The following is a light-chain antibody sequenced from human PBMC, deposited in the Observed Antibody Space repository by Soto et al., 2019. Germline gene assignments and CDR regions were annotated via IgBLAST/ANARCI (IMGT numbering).Light chain of an antibody. CDR2: DAS. Sequence: DIQMTQSPSTLSASVGDRVTITCRASQSISSWLAWYQQKPGKAPNLLIYDASTLESGVPSRFSGSGFGTEFTLTISSLQPDDFATYYCQQYNSYSFGGGTKVEIK. CDR3: QQYNSYS. CDR1: QSISSW. J-gene: IGKJ4*01. V-gene: IGKV1-5*01.